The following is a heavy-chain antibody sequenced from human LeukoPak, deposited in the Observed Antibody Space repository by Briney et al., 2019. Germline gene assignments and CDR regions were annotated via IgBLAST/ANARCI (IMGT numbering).Heavy chain of an antibody. CDR2: IYYSGST. CDR3: ARDDGGSYSN. CDR1: GGSISSYY. Sequence: PSETLSLTXTVSGGSISSYYWSWIRQPPGKGLEWIGYIYYSGSTNYNPSLKSRVTISVDTSKNQFSLKLSSVTAADTAVYYCARDDGGSYSNWGQGTLVTVSS. V-gene: IGHV4-59*01. D-gene: IGHD1-26*01. J-gene: IGHJ4*02.